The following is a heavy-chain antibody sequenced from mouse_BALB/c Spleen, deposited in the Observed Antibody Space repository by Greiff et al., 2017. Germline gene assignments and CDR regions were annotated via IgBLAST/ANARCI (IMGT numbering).Heavy chain of an antibody. V-gene: IGHV2-6-7*01. J-gene: IGHJ4*01. CDR3: ARDDGYGENAMDY. CDR2: IWGDGST. D-gene: IGHD1-2*01. Sequence: QVQLQQSGPGLVAPSQSLSITCTVSGFSLTGYGVNWVRQPPGKGLEWLGMIWGDGSTDYNSALKSRLSISKDNSKSQVFLKMNSLQTDDTARYYCARDDGYGENAMDYWGQGTSVTVSS. CDR1: GFSLTGYG.